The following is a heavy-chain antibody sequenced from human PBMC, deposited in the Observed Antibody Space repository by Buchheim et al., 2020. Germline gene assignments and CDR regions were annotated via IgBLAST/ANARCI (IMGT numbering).Heavy chain of an antibody. D-gene: IGHD4-17*01. CDR1: GGSISSGSYY. V-gene: IGHV4-61*02. CDR2: IYTSGST. CDR3: ASNYGDYAGDGFDP. J-gene: IGHJ5*02. Sequence: QVQLQESGPGLVKPSQTLSLTCTVSGGSISSGSYYWSWIRQPAGKGLEWIGRIYTSGSTNYNPSLKSRVTISVDTSKNQFSLKLSSVTAADTAVYYCASNYGDYAGDGFDPWGQGTL.